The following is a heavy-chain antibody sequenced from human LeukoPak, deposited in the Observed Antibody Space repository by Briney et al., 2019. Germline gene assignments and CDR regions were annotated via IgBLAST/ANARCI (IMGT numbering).Heavy chain of an antibody. J-gene: IGHJ4*02. Sequence: PGGSLRLSCAASGFTFDDYAMHWVRQAPGKGLEWVSGISWNSGSIGYADSVKGRFTISRDNAKNSLYLQMNSLRAEDTALYYCAKTPAYDFWSGYYFDYWGQGILVIVSS. CDR3: AKTPAYDFWSGYYFDY. CDR2: ISWNSGSI. CDR1: GFTFDDYA. V-gene: IGHV3-9*01. D-gene: IGHD3-3*01.